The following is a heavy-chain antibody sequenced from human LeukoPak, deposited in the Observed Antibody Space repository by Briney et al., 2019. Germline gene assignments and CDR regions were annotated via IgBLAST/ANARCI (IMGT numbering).Heavy chain of an antibody. J-gene: IGHJ5*02. CDR2: TYYRSKWYN. D-gene: IGHD6-19*01. Sequence: SQTLSLPCAISGDSVPIYSAAGNWIRQSPSRGLEWLGRTYYRSKWYNNYAISVKSRITINPDTSKNQFSLQLNSVTPEDTAVYYRARALCTYSSCPYNCIDPCGRGSLVTVSS. CDR3: ARALCTYSSCPYNCIDP. V-gene: IGHV6-1*01. CDR1: GDSVPIYSAA.